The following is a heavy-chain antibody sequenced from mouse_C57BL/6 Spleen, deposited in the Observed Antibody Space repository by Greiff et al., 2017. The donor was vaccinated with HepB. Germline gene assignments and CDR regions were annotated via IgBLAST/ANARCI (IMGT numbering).Heavy chain of an antibody. Sequence: VQLQESGAELARPGASVKLSCKASGYTFTSYGISWVKQRTGQGLEWIGEIYPRSGNTYYNEKFKGKATLTADKSSSTAYMELRSLTSEDSAVYFCARTPYYYGRGYFDYWGQGTTLTVSS. J-gene: IGHJ2*01. CDR2: IYPRSGNT. CDR1: GYTFTSYG. D-gene: IGHD1-1*01. CDR3: ARTPYYYGRGYFDY. V-gene: IGHV1-81*01.